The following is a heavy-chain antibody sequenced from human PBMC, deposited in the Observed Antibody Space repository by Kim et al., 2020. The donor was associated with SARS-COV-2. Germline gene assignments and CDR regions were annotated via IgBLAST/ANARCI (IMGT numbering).Heavy chain of an antibody. D-gene: IGHD6-6*01. CDR3: TRGGAARPDY. V-gene: IGHV3-48*02. J-gene: IGHJ4*02. Sequence: YADYVKGRFTISRNNAKNSLFLQLKSLRDDDTAVYYCTRGGAARPDYWGQGALVIVSS.